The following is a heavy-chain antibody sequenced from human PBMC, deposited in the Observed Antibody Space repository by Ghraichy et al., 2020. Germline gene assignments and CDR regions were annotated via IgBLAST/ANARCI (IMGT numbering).Heavy chain of an antibody. V-gene: IGHV3-74*01. CDR3: VRENWHFDY. Sequence: GESLNISCAASGITSTHYWMNWVRQVPGKELVWVSQINSDGSSTNYADSVKGRFTISRDNAKNMLYLQMSSLRAEDTAVYYCVRENWHFDYWGQGTLVTVSS. CDR2: INSDGSST. J-gene: IGHJ4*02. CDR1: GITSTHYW.